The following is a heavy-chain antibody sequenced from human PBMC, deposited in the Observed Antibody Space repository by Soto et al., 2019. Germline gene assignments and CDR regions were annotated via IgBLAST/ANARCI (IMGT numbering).Heavy chain of an antibody. Sequence: GGSLRLSCAASGFTFSDYYMSWIRQAPGKGLEWVSYISSSSGYINYADSVKGRFTISRDNAKNSLYLQMNSLRAEDTAVYYCARYDSSGYYWPYYYYGMDVWGQGTTVTVSS. CDR3: ARYDSSGYYWPYYYYGMDV. CDR1: GFTFSDYY. J-gene: IGHJ6*02. CDR2: ISSSSGYI. D-gene: IGHD3-22*01. V-gene: IGHV3-11*06.